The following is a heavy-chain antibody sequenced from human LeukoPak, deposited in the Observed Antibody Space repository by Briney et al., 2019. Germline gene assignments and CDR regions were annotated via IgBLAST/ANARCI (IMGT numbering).Heavy chain of an antibody. CDR3: ARESAIPPKMYYYYYGMDV. CDR1: GGSISSGGYY. CDR2: IYYSGST. J-gene: IGHJ6*02. Sequence: PSETLSLTCTVSGGSISSGGYYWSWIRQHPGKGLEWIGYIYYSGSTYYNPSLKSRVTISVDTSKNQFSLKLSSVTAADTAVYYCARESAIPPKMYYYYYGMDVWGQGTTVTVSS. V-gene: IGHV4-31*03. D-gene: IGHD2-2*02.